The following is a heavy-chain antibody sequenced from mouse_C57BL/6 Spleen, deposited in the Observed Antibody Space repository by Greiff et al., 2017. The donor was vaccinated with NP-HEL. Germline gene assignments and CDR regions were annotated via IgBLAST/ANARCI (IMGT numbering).Heavy chain of an antibody. J-gene: IGHJ2*01. Sequence: QVQLQQSGAELARPGASVKLSCKASGYTFTSYGISWVKQRTGQGLEWIGESYPRSGNTYYNEKFKGKATLTADKSSSTAYMKLRSLTSEDSAVYVCARRITAIVAYYFYYWGPGTTLTVSS. CDR2: SYPRSGNT. D-gene: IGHD1-1*01. V-gene: IGHV1-81*01. CDR3: ARRITAIVAYYFYY. CDR1: GYTFTSYG.